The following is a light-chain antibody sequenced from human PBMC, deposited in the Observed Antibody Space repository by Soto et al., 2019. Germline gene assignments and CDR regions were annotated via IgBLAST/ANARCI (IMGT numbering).Light chain of an antibody. Sequence: VLTQPPSVSGAPGQTVTISCAGSSSNIGAGYEIHWYQQIPGAVPKLLIYGNSNRPSGVPDRFFGSKSDTSASLAITGLQAEDEADYYCQSYDNSLRVSVFGGGTKLTVL. CDR1: SSNIGAGYE. CDR2: GNS. J-gene: IGLJ2*01. CDR3: QSYDNSLRVSV. V-gene: IGLV1-40*01.